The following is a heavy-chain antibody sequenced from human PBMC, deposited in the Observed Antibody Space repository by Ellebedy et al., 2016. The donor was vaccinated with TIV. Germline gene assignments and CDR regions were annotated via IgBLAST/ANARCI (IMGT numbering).Heavy chain of an antibody. V-gene: IGHV3-7*03. CDR1: GFTFSSYW. CDR2: IKQDGSEK. CDR3: AREVPAPTVVIPYYFDY. Sequence: GESLKISXAASGFTFSSYWMSWVRQAPGKGLEWVANIKQDGSEKYYVDSVKGRFTISRDNAKNSLYLQMNSLRAEDTALYYCAREVPAPTVVIPYYFDYWGQGTLVTVSS. J-gene: IGHJ4*02. D-gene: IGHD4-23*01.